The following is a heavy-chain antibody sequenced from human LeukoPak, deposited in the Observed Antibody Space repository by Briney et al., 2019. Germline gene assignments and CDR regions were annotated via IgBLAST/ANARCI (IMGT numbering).Heavy chain of an antibody. CDR1: GFTFSSYG. Sequence: GGTLRLSCAASGFTFSSYGISWVRQAPGKGLEWVSAISGSGGSTYYADSVKGRFTISRDNAKNSLYLQMNSLRAEDTAVYYCARLPQEYYMDVWGKGTTVTISS. V-gene: IGHV3-23*01. CDR3: ARLPQEYYMDV. J-gene: IGHJ6*03. CDR2: ISGSGGST. D-gene: IGHD2-15*01.